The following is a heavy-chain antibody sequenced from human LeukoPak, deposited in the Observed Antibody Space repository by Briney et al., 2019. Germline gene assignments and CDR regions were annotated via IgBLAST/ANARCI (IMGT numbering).Heavy chain of an antibody. CDR2: IIPILGIA. CDR3: ARSGIAVAAPFDY. CDR1: GGTFSSYA. D-gene: IGHD6-19*01. Sequence: SVKVSCKASGGTFSSYAISWVRQAPGQGLEWMGRIIPILGIANYAQKFQGRVTITADESTSTAYMELSSLRSEDTAVYYCARSGIAVAAPFDYWGQGTLVTVSS. V-gene: IGHV1-69*04. J-gene: IGHJ4*02.